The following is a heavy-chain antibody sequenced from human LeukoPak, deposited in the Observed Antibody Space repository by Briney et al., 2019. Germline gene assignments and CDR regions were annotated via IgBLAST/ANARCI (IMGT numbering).Heavy chain of an antibody. J-gene: IGHJ6*03. CDR3: ARDASYFYMDV. V-gene: IGHV3-48*03. D-gene: IGHD3-16*01. CDR2: ISSSDNTI. CDR1: GFTFSTYE. Sequence: GGSLRLSCAASGFTFSTYEMNWVRQAPGKGLEWISYISSSDNTIYYADSVKGRFTISTDNAKNSLYLQMNSLRAEDTAIYYCARDASYFYMDVWGKGTTVTIS.